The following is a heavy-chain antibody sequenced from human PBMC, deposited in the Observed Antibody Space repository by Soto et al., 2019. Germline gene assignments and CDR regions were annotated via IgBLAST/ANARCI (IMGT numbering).Heavy chain of an antibody. V-gene: IGHV4-4*02. CDR2: IFHSGTT. CDR1: GDSISSSHW. Sequence: QVQLQESGPGLVKPSGTLSLTCAVSGDSISSSHWWNWVRQPPGKGLEWIGEIFHSGTTHYNPSLESRLTMSVDKSKNQFSLKLSSVTAAYTAVYYCASRMDWLPTYFDDWGQGTLVTVSS. CDR3: ASRMDWLPTYFDD. J-gene: IGHJ4*02. D-gene: IGHD3-9*01.